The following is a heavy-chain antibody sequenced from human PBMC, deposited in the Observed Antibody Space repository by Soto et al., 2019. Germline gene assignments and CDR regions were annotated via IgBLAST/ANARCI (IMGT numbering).Heavy chain of an antibody. J-gene: IGHJ4*02. CDR2: IYYSGST. Sequence: LSLTCTVSGGSISSYYWSWIRQPPGKGLEWIGYIYYSGSTNYNPSLKSRVTISVDTSKNQFSLKLSSVTAADTAVYYCARGYYHSSGYSWAYYFDYWGQGTLVTVSS. D-gene: IGHD3-22*01. CDR3: ARGYYHSSGYSWAYYFDY. CDR1: GGSISSYY. V-gene: IGHV4-59*01.